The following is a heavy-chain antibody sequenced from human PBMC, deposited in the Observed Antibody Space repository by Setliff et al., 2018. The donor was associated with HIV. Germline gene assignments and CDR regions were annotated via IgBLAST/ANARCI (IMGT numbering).Heavy chain of an antibody. Sequence: GGSLRLSCAASGFTVSSNYMSWVRQAPGKGLEWVSVIYSGGSTYYAGSVKGRFTISRDNSKNTLYLQMNSLRAEDTAVYYCARGLSFYDPGGFDYWGQGTLVTVSS. V-gene: IGHV3-53*01. CDR1: GFTVSSNY. D-gene: IGHD3-22*01. CDR3: ARGLSFYDPGGFDY. CDR2: IYSGGST. J-gene: IGHJ4*02.